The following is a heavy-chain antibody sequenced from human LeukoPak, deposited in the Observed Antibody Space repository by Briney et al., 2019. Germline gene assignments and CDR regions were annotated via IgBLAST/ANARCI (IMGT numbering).Heavy chain of an antibody. CDR3: AKGLTYWFDP. J-gene: IGHJ5*02. CDR2: IRGSGGST. CDR1: GFTFSSYA. Sequence: PGGSLRLSCAASGFTFSSYAMSRVRQAPGKGLEWVSAIRGSGGSTYYADSVKGRFTISRDNSKNTLYLQMNSLRAEDTAVYYCAKGLTYWFDPWGQGTLVTVSS. V-gene: IGHV3-23*01.